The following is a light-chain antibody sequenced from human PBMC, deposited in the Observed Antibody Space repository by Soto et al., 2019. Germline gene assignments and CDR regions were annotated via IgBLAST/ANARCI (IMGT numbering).Light chain of an antibody. V-gene: IGLV2-14*01. CDR1: SSDVGGYNY. Sequence: QSALTQPASVSGSPGQSITISCTGTSSDVGGYNYVSWYQQHPGKAPKLMIYEVSNRPSGVSNRFSGSKSGNTASLTISGLQAEDEADYYCSSYIISTTLVVFGGGTKVTVL. CDR3: SSYIISTTLVV. CDR2: EVS. J-gene: IGLJ2*01.